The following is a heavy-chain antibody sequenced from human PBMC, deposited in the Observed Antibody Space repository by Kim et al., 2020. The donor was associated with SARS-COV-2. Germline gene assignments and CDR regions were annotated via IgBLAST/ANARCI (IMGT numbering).Heavy chain of an antibody. D-gene: IGHD3-22*01. J-gene: IGHJ3*02. CDR2: IYHSGST. V-gene: IGHV4-30-2*01. CDR3: ARAYDSSDDAFDI. CDR1: GGSISSGGYS. Sequence: SKTLSLTCAVSGGSISSGGYSWSWIRQPPGKGLEWIGYIYHSGSTYYNPSLKSRVTISVDRSKNQFSLKLSSVTAADTAVYYCARAYDSSDDAFDIWGQGTMVTVSS.